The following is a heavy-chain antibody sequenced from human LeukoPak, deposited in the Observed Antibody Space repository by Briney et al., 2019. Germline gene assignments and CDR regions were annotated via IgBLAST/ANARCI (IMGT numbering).Heavy chain of an antibody. D-gene: IGHD5-12*01. CDR3: ARHSAYDRGGPDY. CDR1: GFTFSSYA. J-gene: IGHJ4*02. Sequence: GGSLRLSCAASGFTFSSYAMSWVRQAPGKGLEWVSGTNWNGGSTGYADSVTGRFTISRDNAKNSLYLQMNSLRAEDTALYYCARHSAYDRGGPDYWGQGTLVTVSS. V-gene: IGHV3-20*04. CDR2: TNWNGGST.